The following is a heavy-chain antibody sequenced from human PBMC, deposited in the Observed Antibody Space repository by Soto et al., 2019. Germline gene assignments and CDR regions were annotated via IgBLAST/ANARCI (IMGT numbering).Heavy chain of an antibody. CDR2: ISYDGSNK. CDR1: GFTFSSYG. D-gene: IGHD3-22*01. CDR3: AKVGVCDSSGYYFLYYYGMDV. J-gene: IGHJ6*02. V-gene: IGHV3-30*18. Sequence: PGGSLRLSCAASGFTFSSYGMHWVRQAPGKGMEWVAVISYDGSNKYYADSVKGRFTISRDNSKNTLYLQMNSLRAEDTAVYYCAKVGVCDSSGYYFLYYYGMDVWCQGTTVTVSS.